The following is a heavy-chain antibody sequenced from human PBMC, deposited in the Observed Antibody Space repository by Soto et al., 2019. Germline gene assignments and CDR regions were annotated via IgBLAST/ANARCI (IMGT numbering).Heavy chain of an antibody. CDR1: GFTFSSYA. D-gene: IGHD6-6*01. J-gene: IGHJ6*02. CDR3: AKLSSSSGWYYYYGMDV. CDR2: ISGSGGST. Sequence: PGGSLRLSCAASGFTFSSYAMSWVRQAPGKGLEWVSAISGSGGSTYYADSVKGRFTISRDNSKNTLYLQMNSLRAEDTAVYYCAKLSSSSGWYYYYGMDVWGQGTTVTVSS. V-gene: IGHV3-23*01.